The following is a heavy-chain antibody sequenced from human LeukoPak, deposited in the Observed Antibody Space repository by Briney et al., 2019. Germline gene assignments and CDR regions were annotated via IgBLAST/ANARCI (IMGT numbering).Heavy chain of an antibody. Sequence: SQTLSLTCAISGDSVSSRSTAWNWIRQSPSRGLEWLGRTYFRSKWYNDYALSVKGRITINPDTSKNQFSLRLSSVTAADTAVYYCARGRISSGWFAHFDYWGRGTLVTVSS. CDR3: ARGRISSGWFAHFDY. D-gene: IGHD6-19*01. V-gene: IGHV6-1*01. J-gene: IGHJ4*02. CDR2: TYFRSKWYN. CDR1: GDSVSSRSTA.